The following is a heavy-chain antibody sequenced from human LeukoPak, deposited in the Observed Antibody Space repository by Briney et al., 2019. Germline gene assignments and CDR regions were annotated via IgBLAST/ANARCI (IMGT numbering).Heavy chain of an antibody. CDR3: ARGGRWLQSLLDY. D-gene: IGHD5-24*01. CDR1: GFTFSIYW. Sequence: GGSLRLSCAASGFTFSIYWMHWVRQAPGKGLVWVSRINSDGSSTSYADSVKGRFTISRDNAKNTLYLQMNSLRAEDTAVYYCARGGRWLQSLLDYWGQGTLVTVSS. V-gene: IGHV3-74*01. J-gene: IGHJ4*02. CDR2: INSDGSST.